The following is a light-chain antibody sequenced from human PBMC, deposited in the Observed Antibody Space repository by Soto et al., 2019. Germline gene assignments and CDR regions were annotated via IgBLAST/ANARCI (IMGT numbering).Light chain of an antibody. J-gene: IGKJ3*01. CDR2: GAS. Sequence: EIVLTQSPGTLSLSPGERATLSCRASQSVSSSYLAWYQQKPGQVPRLLIYGASTRATGLPARFTGRGSGTEFTLTISSLQSEDLAVYYCQQYDSGIFTFGPGTKVDIK. V-gene: IGKV3-20*01. CDR3: QQYDSGIFT. CDR1: QSVSSSY.